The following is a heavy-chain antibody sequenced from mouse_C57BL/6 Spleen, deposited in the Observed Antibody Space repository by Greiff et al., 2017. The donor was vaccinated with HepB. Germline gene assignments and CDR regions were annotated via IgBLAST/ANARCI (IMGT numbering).Heavy chain of an antibody. D-gene: IGHD3-3*01. V-gene: IGHV1-85*01. CDR3: ARGGTSGYVDV. Sequence: QVQLQQSGPELVKPGASVKLSCKASGYTFTSYDINWVKQRPGQGLEWIGWIYPGDGSTKYNEKFKGKATLTVDTSSSTAYMELHSLTSEDSAVYVGARGGTSGYVDVWGTGTTVTVSS. CDR1: GYTFTSYD. CDR2: IYPGDGST. J-gene: IGHJ1*03.